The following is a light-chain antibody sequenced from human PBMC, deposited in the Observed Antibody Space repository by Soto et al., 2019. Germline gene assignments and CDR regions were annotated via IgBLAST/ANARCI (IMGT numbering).Light chain of an antibody. CDR1: SSNIGAGYD. Sequence: QSVLAQPPSVSGAPGQKVTISCTGSSSNIGAGYDLHWYQQLPGTAPKLLLYGNSNRPSGVPDRFSGSKSGTSASLAITGLQAEDEADYYCCSYAGSNTLGVFGGGTQLTVL. J-gene: IGLJ2*01. CDR3: CSYAGSNTLGV. CDR2: GNS. V-gene: IGLV1-40*01.